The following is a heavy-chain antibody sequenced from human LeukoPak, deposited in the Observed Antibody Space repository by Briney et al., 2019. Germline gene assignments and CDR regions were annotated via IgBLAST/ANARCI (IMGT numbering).Heavy chain of an antibody. J-gene: IGHJ6*03. CDR1: GFTFGSYW. CDR2: INIDGGGT. D-gene: IGHD7-27*01. V-gene: IGHV3-74*01. Sequence: PGGSLRLSCAASGFTFGSYWMHWVRQDPGKGLVWVSRINIDGGGTSYADSVKGRFTISRDNAKNTLYLQMNSLRAEDTAVYYCAKVRPGYYYMDVWGKGTTVTVSS. CDR3: AKVRPGYYYMDV.